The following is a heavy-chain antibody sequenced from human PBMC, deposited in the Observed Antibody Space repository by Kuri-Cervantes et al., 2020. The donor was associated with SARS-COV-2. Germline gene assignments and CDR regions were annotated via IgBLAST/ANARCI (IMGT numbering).Heavy chain of an antibody. CDR1: GFTFSSYW. CDR3: AKDWGFTGYSSSWCMLDY. V-gene: IGHV3-23*01. D-gene: IGHD6-13*01. CDR2: ISGSGGST. J-gene: IGHJ4*02. Sequence: GGSLRLSCAASGFTFSSYWMSWVRQAPGKGLEWVSVISGSGGSTYYADSVKGRFTISRDNSKNTLYLQMNSLRAEDTAVYYCAKDWGFTGYSSSWCMLDYWGQGTLVTVSS.